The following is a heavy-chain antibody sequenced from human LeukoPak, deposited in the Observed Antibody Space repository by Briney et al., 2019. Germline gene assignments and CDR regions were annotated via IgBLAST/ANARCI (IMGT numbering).Heavy chain of an antibody. V-gene: IGHV3-21*01. D-gene: IGHD3-9*01. CDR2: ISSSSSYI. CDR3: ARDHLGYYDILTGYYGLFDY. J-gene: IGHJ4*02. CDR1: GFTFDDYA. Sequence: GGSLRLSCAASGFTFDDYAVHWVRQAPGKGLEWVSSISSSSSYIYYADSVKGRFTISRDNAKNSLYLQMNSLRAEDTAVYYCARDHLGYYDILTGYYGLFDYWGQGTLVTVSS.